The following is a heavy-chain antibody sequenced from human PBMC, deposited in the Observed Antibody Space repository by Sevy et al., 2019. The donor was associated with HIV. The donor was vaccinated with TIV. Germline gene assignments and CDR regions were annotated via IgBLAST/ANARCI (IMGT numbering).Heavy chain of an antibody. D-gene: IGHD1-26*01. J-gene: IGHJ4*02. CDR2: IDNGGSPI. Sequence: GGSLRLSCAASGFTFSSYEMNWVRQAPGKGLEWLSNIDNGGSPIYYVDSVKGRFTISRDNAKNSLFLQMNCLRPEDTAVYYCVRAGSGSYLWDFDYWGQGTLVTVSS. CDR3: VRAGSGSYLWDFDY. V-gene: IGHV3-48*03. CDR1: GFTFSSYE.